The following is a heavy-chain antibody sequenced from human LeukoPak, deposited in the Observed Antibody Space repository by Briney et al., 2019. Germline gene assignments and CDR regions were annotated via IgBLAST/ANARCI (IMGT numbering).Heavy chain of an antibody. CDR1: GYTFGSYS. Sequence: ASVKASCKASGYTFGSYSINWVRQAPGQGLAWLGWVNTHNGDTKYTQKFRGRVTLTTDSSTSTAYMELTSLRSDDTAIYYCARGRAAADDFDLWGQGTPVTVSS. V-gene: IGHV1-18*01. CDR3: ARGRAAADDFDL. D-gene: IGHD6-13*01. CDR2: VNTHNGDT. J-gene: IGHJ4*02.